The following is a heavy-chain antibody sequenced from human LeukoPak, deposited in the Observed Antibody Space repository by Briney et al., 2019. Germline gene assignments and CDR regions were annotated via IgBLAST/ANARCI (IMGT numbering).Heavy chain of an antibody. Sequence: ASVKVSCKASGYTFTGYYMHWVRQAPGQGLEWMGWINPNSGGTNYAQKFQGRVTTTRDTSISTAYMELSRLRSDDTAVYYCAREGKLGYCSGGSCYSYHFDYWGQGTLVTVSS. CDR1: GYTFTGYY. CDR3: AREGKLGYCSGGSCYSYHFDY. J-gene: IGHJ4*02. D-gene: IGHD2-15*01. CDR2: INPNSGGT. V-gene: IGHV1-2*02.